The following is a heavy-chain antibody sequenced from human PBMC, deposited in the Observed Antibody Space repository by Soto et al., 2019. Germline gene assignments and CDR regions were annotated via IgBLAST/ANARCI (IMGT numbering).Heavy chain of an antibody. CDR2: IYYSGST. Sequence: SETLSLTCTVSGGSISSSSYYWGWIRQPPGKGLEWIGSIYYSGSTYYNPSLKSRVTISVDTSKNQFSLKLSSVTAADTAVYYCARPTDIVVVPAAMRQNAFDIWGQGTMVTVSS. J-gene: IGHJ3*02. CDR3: ARPTDIVVVPAAMRQNAFDI. CDR1: GGSISSSSYY. V-gene: IGHV4-39*01. D-gene: IGHD2-2*01.